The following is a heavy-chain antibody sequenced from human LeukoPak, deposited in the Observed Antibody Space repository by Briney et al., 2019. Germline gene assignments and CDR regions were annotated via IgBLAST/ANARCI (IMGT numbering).Heavy chain of an antibody. CDR1: GGSISSYY. CDR3: ARDDSNGYFQH. Sequence: PSETLSLTCTVSGGSISSYYWSWIRQPPGKGLEWIGYIYYSGSTNYNPSLKSRVTISVDTSKNQFSLKLSSVTAADTAMYYCARDDSNGYFQHWGQGTLVTVSS. CDR2: IYYSGST. D-gene: IGHD6-19*01. V-gene: IGHV4-59*01. J-gene: IGHJ1*01.